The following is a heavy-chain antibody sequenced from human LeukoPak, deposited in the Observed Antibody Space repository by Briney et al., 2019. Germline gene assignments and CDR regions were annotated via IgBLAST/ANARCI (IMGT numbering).Heavy chain of an antibody. V-gene: IGHV3-53*01. CDR3: ATSPPMYGTRFFNN. J-gene: IGHJ4*02. CDR1: GFTVISNF. Sequence: PGGSLRLSCAASGFTVISNFMSWVRQAPGKGLEWFSVIYSGGGSTFYADSVKGRFTISRDNSKNTLYLQMYSLRAEDTSLYYCATSPPMYGTRFFNNWAQETLVRVSS. CDR2: IYSGGGST. D-gene: IGHD2-8*01.